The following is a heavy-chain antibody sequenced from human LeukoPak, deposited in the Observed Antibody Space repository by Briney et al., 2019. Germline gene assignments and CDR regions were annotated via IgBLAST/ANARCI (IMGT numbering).Heavy chain of an antibody. J-gene: IGHJ4*02. D-gene: IGHD4-17*01. CDR1: GFTFRNYW. V-gene: IGHV3-7*01. CDR2: IKQDGSER. CDR3: ARGTYGDYDY. Sequence: GGSLTLSCAASGFTFRNYWVTWVRQAPDKGLEWVANIKQDGSERYYVDSVKGRFTISRDNANNSLYLQMNSLRVEDTAVYYCARGTYGDYDYWGQGTLVTVSS.